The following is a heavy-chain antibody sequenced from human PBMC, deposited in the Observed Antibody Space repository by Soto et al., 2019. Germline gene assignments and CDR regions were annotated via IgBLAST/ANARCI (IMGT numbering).Heavy chain of an antibody. Sequence: ASVKFSCKASGYTFSSYGINWVRQAPGQGLEWMGWISAYNGNTNYAQKLQGRVTMTTDTSTSTVYMELRSLRSDDTAVYYCARDAESGSYSGYWGQGTLVTVSS. CDR3: ARDAESGSYSGY. J-gene: IGHJ4*02. D-gene: IGHD1-26*01. CDR1: GYTFSSYG. V-gene: IGHV1-18*01. CDR2: ISAYNGNT.